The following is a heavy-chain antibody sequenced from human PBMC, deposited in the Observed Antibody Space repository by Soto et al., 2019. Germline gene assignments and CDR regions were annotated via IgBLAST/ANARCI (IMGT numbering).Heavy chain of an antibody. CDR2: ISFDGSNI. Sequence: QVQLVESGGGVVQPGRSLRLSCAASGFIFSSYAMHWVRQAPGKGLEWVALISFDGSNIYYADSVRGRFTISRDNSRTTLYLQMNSLRTEDTAMYYCARGGLEIQWFRGNYWGQGTLVTVSS. J-gene: IGHJ4*02. CDR1: GFIFSSYA. CDR3: ARGGLEIQWFRGNY. D-gene: IGHD3-10*01. V-gene: IGHV3-30-3*01.